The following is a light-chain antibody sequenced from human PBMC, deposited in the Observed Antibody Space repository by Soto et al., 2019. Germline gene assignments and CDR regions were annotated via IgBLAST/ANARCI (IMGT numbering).Light chain of an antibody. J-gene: IGKJ1*01. CDR2: DAS. Sequence: EILMTQSPATLAASPGERATLSCRASQSVGSKLALYQQKPGQPPRLVMFDASIRATGVPARFSGGGSGTEFTLTISSLQSEDFALYYCQQYEKWPPTTFGQGTKVEIK. CDR1: QSVGSK. V-gene: IGKV3-15*01. CDR3: QQYEKWPPTT.